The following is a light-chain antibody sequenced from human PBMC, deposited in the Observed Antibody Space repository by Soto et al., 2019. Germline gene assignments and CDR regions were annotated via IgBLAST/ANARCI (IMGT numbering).Light chain of an antibody. J-gene: IGKJ1*01. CDR2: GAS. CDR3: QQYGSSPPGT. V-gene: IGKV3-20*01. CDR1: QSVSSRY. Sequence: EIVLTQSPGTLSLSPGERATLSCRASQSVSSRYLAWYQQKPGQPPRLLIYGASSRATGIPDRFSGSGSGTDFTLSISRLEPEDFAVYYCQQYGSSPPGTFGQGTKVEIK.